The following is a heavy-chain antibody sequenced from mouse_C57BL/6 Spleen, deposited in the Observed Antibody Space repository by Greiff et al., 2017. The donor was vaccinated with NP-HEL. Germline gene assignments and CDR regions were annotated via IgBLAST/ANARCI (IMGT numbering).Heavy chain of an antibody. Sequence: QVQLQQSGPELVKPGASVKISCKASGYAFSSSWMNWVKQRPGKGLEWIGRLYPGDGDTNYNGKFKGKATLTADKSSSPAYMQLSSLTSEDSAVYFCADLYDGYYDAWFAYWGQGTLVTVSA. J-gene: IGHJ3*01. V-gene: IGHV1-82*01. CDR1: GYAFSSSW. CDR3: ADLYDGYYDAWFAY. CDR2: LYPGDGDT. D-gene: IGHD2-3*01.